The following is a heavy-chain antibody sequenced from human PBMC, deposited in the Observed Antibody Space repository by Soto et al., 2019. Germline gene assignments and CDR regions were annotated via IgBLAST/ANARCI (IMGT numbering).Heavy chain of an antibody. D-gene: IGHD1-1*01. CDR1: GGSISSGDYY. CDR3: ARARLYNWNDEDYYYYGMDV. J-gene: IGHJ6*02. Sequence: QVQLQESGPGLVKPSQTLSLTCTVSGGSISSGDYYWSWIRQPPGKGLEWIGYIYYSGSTYYNPSLKSRVTISVDKSKNQFSLKLSSVTAADTAVYYGARARLYNWNDEDYYYYGMDVWGQGTTVTVSS. CDR2: IYYSGST. V-gene: IGHV4-30-4*01.